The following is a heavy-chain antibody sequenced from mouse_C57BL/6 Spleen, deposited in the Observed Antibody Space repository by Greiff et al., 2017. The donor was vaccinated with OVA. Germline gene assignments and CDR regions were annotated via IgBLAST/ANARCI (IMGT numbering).Heavy chain of an antibody. D-gene: IGHD6-1*01. CDR2: ISDGGGYT. V-gene: IGHV5-4*03. Sequence: EVKLVESGGGLVKPGGSLKLSCAASGFTFTSYAMSWVRQTPGKSLEWVANISDGGGYTYYPDNVKGRVTISRDKAKNTLYLQMSHLKSEDTAMYYCARASWYYFDYWGQGTTLTVSS. J-gene: IGHJ2*01. CDR1: GFTFTSYA. CDR3: ARASWYYFDY.